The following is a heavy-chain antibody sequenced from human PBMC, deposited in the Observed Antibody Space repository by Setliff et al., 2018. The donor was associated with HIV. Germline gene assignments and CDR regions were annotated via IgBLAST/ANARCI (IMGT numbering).Heavy chain of an antibody. V-gene: IGHV4-39*01. CDR1: GGSVSSTSNY. CDR2: IYYSGST. CDR3: ARVQVGGYNFYFDY. Sequence: SGTLSLTCSVSGGSVSSTSNYWGWIRQPPGKGLEWIGSIYYSGSTYYNPSLKSRVTISVDTSKNQFSLKLSSVTAADTAVYYCARVQVGGYNFYFDYWGQGTLVTVSS. D-gene: IGHD5-12*01. J-gene: IGHJ4*02.